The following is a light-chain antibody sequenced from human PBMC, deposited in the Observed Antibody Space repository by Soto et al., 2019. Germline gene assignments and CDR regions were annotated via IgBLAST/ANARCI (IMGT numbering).Light chain of an antibody. CDR1: QSVRSNY. Sequence: EIVLTQSPGTLSLSPGVRANLSCRGSQSVRSNYLAWYQQKPGQAPRLLIYGASSRATGIPDRFSGSGSGTDFTLTISRLEPEDFAVYYCQHYGSSAYTFGQGTTLEIK. CDR2: GAS. V-gene: IGKV3-20*01. CDR3: QHYGSSAYT. J-gene: IGKJ2*01.